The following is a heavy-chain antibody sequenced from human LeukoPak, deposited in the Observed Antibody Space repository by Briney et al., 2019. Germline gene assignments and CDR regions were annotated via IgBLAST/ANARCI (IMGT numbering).Heavy chain of an antibody. D-gene: IGHD3-10*01. Sequence: SETLSLTCTVSGGSISSYYWSWIRQPPGKGLEWIGYIYYSGSTNYNPSLKSRVTISVDTTKNQFSLKLSSVTAADTAVYYCARLTMVRGVIPYDAFDIWGQGTMVTVSS. J-gene: IGHJ3*02. CDR1: GGSISSYY. CDR2: IYYSGST. CDR3: ARLTMVRGVIPYDAFDI. V-gene: IGHV4-59*01.